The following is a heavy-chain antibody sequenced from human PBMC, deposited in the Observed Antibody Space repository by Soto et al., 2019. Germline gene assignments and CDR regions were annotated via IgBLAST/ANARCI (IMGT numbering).Heavy chain of an antibody. Sequence: GGSLRLSCAASGFTFSSYGMHWVRQAPGKGLEWVAVIWYDGSNKYYADSVKGRFTISRDNSKNTLYLQMNSLRAEDTAVYYCARDMRKYSYGKVAQHYGIDVWGQVTTVPVSS. D-gene: IGHD5-18*01. J-gene: IGHJ6*02. CDR3: ARDMRKYSYGKVAQHYGIDV. CDR2: IWYDGSNK. CDR1: GFTFSSYG. V-gene: IGHV3-33*01.